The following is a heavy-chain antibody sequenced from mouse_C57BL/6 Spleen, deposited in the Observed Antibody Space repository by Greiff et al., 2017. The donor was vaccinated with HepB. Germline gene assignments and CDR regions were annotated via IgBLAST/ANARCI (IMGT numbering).Heavy chain of an antibody. CDR3: ARCTTVVGGMDY. V-gene: IGHV1-64*01. CDR2: IHPNSGST. CDR1: GYTFTSYW. D-gene: IGHD1-1*01. J-gene: IGHJ4*01. Sequence: VQLQQPGAELVKPGASVKLSCKASGYTFTSYWIHWVKQRPGQGLEWIGMIHPNSGSTNYNEKFKSKATLTVDKSSSTAYMQLSSLTSEDSAVYYCARCTTVVGGMDYWGQGTSVTVSS.